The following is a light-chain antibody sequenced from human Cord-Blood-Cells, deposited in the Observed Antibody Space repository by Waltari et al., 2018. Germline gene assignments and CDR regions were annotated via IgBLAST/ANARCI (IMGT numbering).Light chain of an antibody. CDR1: SSDVGGYNY. V-gene: IGLV2-11*01. CDR3: CSYAGSYPWV. J-gene: IGLJ3*02. Sequence: QSALTQPRSVSGSPGQSVTISCTGTSSDVGGYNYVSWYQQHPGKAPKLLIYDVSKRPSGIPDRSSGSKAVNTASLTSSVLQAEDEADYYCCSYAGSYPWVFGGGTKLTVL. CDR2: DVS.